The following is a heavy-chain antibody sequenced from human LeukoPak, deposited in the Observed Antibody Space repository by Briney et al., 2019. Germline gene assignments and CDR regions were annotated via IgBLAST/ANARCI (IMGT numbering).Heavy chain of an antibody. V-gene: IGHV3-33*01. D-gene: IGHD2-15*01. CDR2: IWYDGSNK. Sequence: PGGSLRLSCAASGFTFSSYGMHWVRPAPGKGREWVAVIWYDGSNKYYADSVKGGFTIPRDNSTNTLYLQMNSLRAEDTAVYYCARVACSGGSCHLGYFDLWGRGTLVTVSS. CDR1: GFTFSSYG. CDR3: ARVACSGGSCHLGYFDL. J-gene: IGHJ2*01.